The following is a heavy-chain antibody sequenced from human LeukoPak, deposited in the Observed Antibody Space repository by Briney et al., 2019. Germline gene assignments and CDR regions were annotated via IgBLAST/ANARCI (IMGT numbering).Heavy chain of an antibody. CDR3: ARAWPESYMDV. V-gene: IGHV4-30-2*01. J-gene: IGHJ6*03. CDR1: GGSISSGGYY. D-gene: IGHD1-14*01. CDR2: IYHSGST. Sequence: PSATLSLTCTVSGGSISSGGYYWSWIRQPPGKGLEWIGYIYHSGSTYYNPSLKSRVTISVDRSKNQFSLKLSSVTAADTAVYYCARAWPESYMDVWGKGTTVTVSS.